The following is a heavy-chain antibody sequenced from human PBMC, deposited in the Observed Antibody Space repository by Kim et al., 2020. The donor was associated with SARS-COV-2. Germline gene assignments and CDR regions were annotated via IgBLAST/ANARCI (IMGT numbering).Heavy chain of an antibody. CDR3: AKTIIETRYF. V-gene: IGHV3-23*01. CDR1: GFTFSNFG. D-gene: IGHD6-6*01. J-gene: IGHJ4*01. Sequence: GGSLRLSCAASGFTFSNFGMSWVRQAPGKGLEWVSTISARGSTNYAGSVKGRFSISRDNSKNRDNSKNTLYLQVNSLRVEDTAVYYCAKTIIETRYF. CDR2: ISARGST.